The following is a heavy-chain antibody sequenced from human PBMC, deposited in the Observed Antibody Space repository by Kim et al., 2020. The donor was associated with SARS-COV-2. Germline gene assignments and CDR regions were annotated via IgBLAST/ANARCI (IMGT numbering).Heavy chain of an antibody. V-gene: IGHV3-9*01. CDR3: VKDRYSRPSAFDI. Sequence: SADSVKGRLTISRDNAKNSLYLQVNSLRAEDTALYYCVKDRYSRPSAFDIWGQGTMVTVSS. J-gene: IGHJ3*02. D-gene: IGHD6-13*01.